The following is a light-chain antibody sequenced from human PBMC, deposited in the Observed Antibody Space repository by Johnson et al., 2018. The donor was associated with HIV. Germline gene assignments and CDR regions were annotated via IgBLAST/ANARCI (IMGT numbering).Light chain of an antibody. Sequence: QSVLTQPPSVSAAPGQKVTISCSGSSSNIGNNYVSWYQQLPGTAPKLLIYDNNKRPSGIPDRFDGSESGPSDTLAITGLQTRDEADYSCCTWESSLSAGFYVFGTGTKVTVL. J-gene: IGLJ1*01. CDR1: SSNIGNNY. V-gene: IGLV1-51*01. CDR2: DNN. CDR3: CTWESSLSAGFYV.